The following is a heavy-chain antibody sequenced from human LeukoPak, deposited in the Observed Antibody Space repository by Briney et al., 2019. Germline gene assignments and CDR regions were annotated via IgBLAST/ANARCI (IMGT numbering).Heavy chain of an antibody. J-gene: IGHJ3*02. CDR2: IYHSGST. CDR3: ARDGNYYDSSTPPADAFDI. Sequence: SETLSLTCTVSGGSISSYYWSWIRQPPGKGLEWIGSIYHSGSTYYNPSLKSRVTISVDTSKNQFSLKLSSVTAADTAVYYCARDGNYYDSSTPPADAFDIWGQGTMVTVSS. D-gene: IGHD3-22*01. CDR1: GGSISSYY. V-gene: IGHV4-38-2*02.